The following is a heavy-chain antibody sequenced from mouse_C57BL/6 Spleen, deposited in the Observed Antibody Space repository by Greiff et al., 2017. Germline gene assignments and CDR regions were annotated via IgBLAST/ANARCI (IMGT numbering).Heavy chain of an antibody. CDR3: SRLSYGSSPVAY. J-gene: IGHJ3*01. CDR1: GYAFTNYL. V-gene: IGHV1-54*01. D-gene: IGHD1-1*01. CDR2: INPGSGGT. Sequence: QVQLQQSGAELVRPGTSVKVSCKASGYAFTNYLIEWVKQRPGQGLEWIGVINPGSGGTNYNEKFKGKATLTADKSSSTAYMQRSSLTSEDSAVYFCSRLSYGSSPVAYWGQGALVTVSA.